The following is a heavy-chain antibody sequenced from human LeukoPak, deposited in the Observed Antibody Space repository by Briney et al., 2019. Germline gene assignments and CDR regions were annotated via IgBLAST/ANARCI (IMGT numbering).Heavy chain of an antibody. Sequence: GRSLRLSCAASGFTFDDYGMSWVRQAPGKGLEWVSGINWNGGSTGYADSVKGRLTISRDNAKNSLYLQMNSLRAEDTALYYCARDTSSSYGSGSDYWGQGTLVTVSS. D-gene: IGHD3-10*01. CDR3: ARDTSSSYGSGSDY. J-gene: IGHJ4*02. CDR2: INWNGGST. CDR1: GFTFDDYG. V-gene: IGHV3-20*04.